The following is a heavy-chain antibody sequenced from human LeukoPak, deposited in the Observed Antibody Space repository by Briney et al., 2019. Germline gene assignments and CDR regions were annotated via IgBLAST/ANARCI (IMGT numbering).Heavy chain of an antibody. V-gene: IGHV4-34*01. Sequence: PSETLSLTCAVYGGSFSGYYWSWIRQPPGKGLEWIGEINHSGSTNYNPSLKSRVTISVDTSKNQFSLKLSSVTAADTAVYYCARGQIQRRLQCFDYWGQGTLVTVSS. CDR2: INHSGST. J-gene: IGHJ4*02. CDR1: GGSFSGYY. CDR3: ARGQIQRRLQCFDY. D-gene: IGHD5-24*01.